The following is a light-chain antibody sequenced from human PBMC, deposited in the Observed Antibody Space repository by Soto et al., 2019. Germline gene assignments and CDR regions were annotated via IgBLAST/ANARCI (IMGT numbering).Light chain of an antibody. CDR1: QGISNY. V-gene: IGKV1-27*01. CDR3: HKYNHAPT. J-gene: IGKJ4*01. Sequence: DIQMTQSPSSLSASVGDRVTITCRASQGISNYFAWYQQKPGKVPELLIYDASTLQSGVPSRFSGSGSGTDFSLTISSLQPEDVATYYCHKYNHAPTFGGGTKVEIK. CDR2: DAS.